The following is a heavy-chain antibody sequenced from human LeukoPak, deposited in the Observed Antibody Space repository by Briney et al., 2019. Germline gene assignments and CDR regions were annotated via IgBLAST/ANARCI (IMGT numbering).Heavy chain of an antibody. CDR3: ARDHRSGRATTSGVLDY. D-gene: IGHD1-26*01. Sequence: ASVKVSCKASGYTLTSYYLHWVRQAPGQGLEWMAIINPSGGSTSHAQKFQGRVTITADESTSTAYMELSSLRSEDTAVYYCARDHRSGRATTSGVLDYWGQGTLVTVSS. CDR2: INPSGGST. V-gene: IGHV1-46*01. CDR1: GYTLTSYY. J-gene: IGHJ4*02.